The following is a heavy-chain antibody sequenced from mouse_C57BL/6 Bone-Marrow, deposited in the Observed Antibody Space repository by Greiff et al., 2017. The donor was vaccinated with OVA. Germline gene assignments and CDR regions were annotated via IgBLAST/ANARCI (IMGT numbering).Heavy chain of an antibody. J-gene: IGHJ4*01. CDR1: GFTFTDYY. CDR2: IRNKANGYTT. D-gene: IGHD1-1*01. V-gene: IGHV7-3*01. CDR3: GSYGSSPYYAMDY. Sequence: EVKLVESGGGLVQPGGSLSLSCAASGFTFTDYYMSWVRQPPGKALEWLGFIRNKANGYTTEYSASVKGRFTISRDNSQSILYLQMNALRAEDSATYYCGSYGSSPYYAMDYWGQGTSVTVSS.